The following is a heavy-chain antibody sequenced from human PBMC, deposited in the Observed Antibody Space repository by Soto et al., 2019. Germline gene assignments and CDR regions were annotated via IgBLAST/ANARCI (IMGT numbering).Heavy chain of an antibody. J-gene: IGHJ5*02. Sequence: GGSLRLSCAASGFTFISYSMNWVLQAPWKGLEWVSSISSSSSYIYYADSVKGRFTISRDNAKNSLYLQMNSLRAEDTAVYYCASTHIGYCSSTSCDVRWFDPWGQGTLVTVSS. CDR1: GFTFISYS. CDR3: ASTHIGYCSSTSCDVRWFDP. D-gene: IGHD2-2*01. CDR2: ISSSSSYI. V-gene: IGHV3-21*01.